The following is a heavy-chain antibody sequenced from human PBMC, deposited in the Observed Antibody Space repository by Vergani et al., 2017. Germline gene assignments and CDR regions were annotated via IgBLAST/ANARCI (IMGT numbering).Heavy chain of an antibody. J-gene: IGHJ5*02. CDR1: GFTFSSYA. Sequence: EVQLLESGGGLVQPGGSLRLSCAASGFTFSSYAMSWVRQAPGKGLEWVSAISGRGGSTYYADSVKGRFTISRDNSKNTLYLQMNSLRAEDTAVYYCAKDGNGIAAAGTIFSFDPWGQGTLVTVSS. D-gene: IGHD6-13*01. CDR2: ISGRGGST. CDR3: AKDGNGIAAAGTIFSFDP. V-gene: IGHV3-23*01.